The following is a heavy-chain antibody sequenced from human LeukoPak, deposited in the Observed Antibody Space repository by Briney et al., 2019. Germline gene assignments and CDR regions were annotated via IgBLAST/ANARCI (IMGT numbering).Heavy chain of an antibody. CDR3: ARESYGWGYYYYYMDV. D-gene: IGHD2-8*02. V-gene: IGHV3-11*04. CDR1: GFTFSDYY. CDR2: ISSSGSTI. J-gene: IGHJ6*03. Sequence: PGGSLRLSCAASGFTFSDYYMSWIRQAPGKGLEWVSYISSSGSTIYYADSVKGRFTISRDNAKNSLYLQINSLRAEDTAVYYCARESYGWGYYYYYMDVWGKGTTVTVSS.